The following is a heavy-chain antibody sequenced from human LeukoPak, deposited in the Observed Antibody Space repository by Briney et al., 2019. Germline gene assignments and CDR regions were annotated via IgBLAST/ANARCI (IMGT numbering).Heavy chain of an antibody. CDR3: ARDSPNYDILTGYFQSSYYYYGMDV. D-gene: IGHD3-9*01. Sequence: SETLSLTCAVYGGSFSGYYWSWIRQPPGKGLEWIGGINHSGSTNYNPSLKSRVTISVDTSKNQFSLKLSSVTAADTAVYYCARDSPNYDILTGYFQSSYYYYGMDVWGQGTTVTVTS. CDR2: INHSGST. J-gene: IGHJ6*02. V-gene: IGHV4-34*01. CDR1: GGSFSGYY.